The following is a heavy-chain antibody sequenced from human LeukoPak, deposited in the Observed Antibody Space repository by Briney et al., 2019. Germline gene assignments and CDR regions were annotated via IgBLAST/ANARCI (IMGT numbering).Heavy chain of an antibody. CDR2: INPNCGRT. V-gene: IGHV1-2*02. CDR3: ARDPPYYYDSSGYSALYY. CDR1: GYTFTGYY. Sequence: GASEKVSCKASGYTFTGYYMHWVRQAPGQGLEWMGWINPNCGRTNYAQKFQGRVTMTRDTSISTAYMELSRLRSDDTAVYYCARDPPYYYDSSGYSALYYWGQGTLVTVSS. J-gene: IGHJ4*02. D-gene: IGHD3-22*01.